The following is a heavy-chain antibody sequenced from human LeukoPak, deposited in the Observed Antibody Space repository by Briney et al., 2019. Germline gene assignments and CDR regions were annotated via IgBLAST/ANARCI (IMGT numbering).Heavy chain of an antibody. J-gene: IGHJ4*02. CDR1: GYTFTSYF. V-gene: IGHV1-46*01. CDR3: ARTAGRTFDY. D-gene: IGHD6-6*01. Sequence: ASVTVSCKASGYTFTSYFMHWVRQAPGQGLEWMGIINPSGGSTSYAQKFQGRVTMTRDTSTSTVYMELSSLRPEDTAVYYCARTAGRTFDYWGQGTLVTVSS. CDR2: INPSGGST.